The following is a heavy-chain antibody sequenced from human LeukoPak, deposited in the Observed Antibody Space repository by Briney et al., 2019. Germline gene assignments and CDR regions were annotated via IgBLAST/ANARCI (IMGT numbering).Heavy chain of an antibody. Sequence: PGGSLRLSCAASGFTFSSYAMSWVRQAPGRGLEWVSVISGSGGSPDYTDSVKGRFTISRDNSKNTPYLQMNSLRAEDTAVYYCAKGGKTIMCPTSCYDYWGQGTLVTVSS. CDR1: GFTFSSYA. V-gene: IGHV3-23*01. CDR3: AKGGKTIMCPTSCYDY. J-gene: IGHJ4*02. D-gene: IGHD2-2*01. CDR2: ISGSGGSP.